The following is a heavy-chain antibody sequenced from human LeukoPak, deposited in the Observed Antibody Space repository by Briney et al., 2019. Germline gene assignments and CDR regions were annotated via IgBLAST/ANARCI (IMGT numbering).Heavy chain of an antibody. V-gene: IGHV1-2*02. CDR3: ARESAGRRSFDI. J-gene: IGHJ3*02. Sequence: ASVKVSCKPSGYTFTDYYMHWVRQAPGLELEWMGWINPNSGGTIYAQNFQGRVTMTRDTSISTAYMELSSDDTAVYYCARESAGRRSFDIWGQGTMVTVSS. CDR2: INPNSGGT. CDR1: GYTFTDYY. D-gene: IGHD3-10*01.